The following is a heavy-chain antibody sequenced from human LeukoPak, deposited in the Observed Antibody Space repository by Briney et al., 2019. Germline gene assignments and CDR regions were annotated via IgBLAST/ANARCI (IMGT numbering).Heavy chain of an antibody. Sequence: GGSLRLSCAASGFTFSSYEMNWVRQAPGKGLEWVAFIRYDGSNKYYADSVKGRFTISRDNSKNTLYLQMNSLRAEDTAVYYCAKSGYNRFDYWGQGTLVTVSS. CDR1: GFTFSSYE. CDR3: AKSGYNRFDY. V-gene: IGHV3-30*02. J-gene: IGHJ4*02. CDR2: IRYDGSNK. D-gene: IGHD5-24*01.